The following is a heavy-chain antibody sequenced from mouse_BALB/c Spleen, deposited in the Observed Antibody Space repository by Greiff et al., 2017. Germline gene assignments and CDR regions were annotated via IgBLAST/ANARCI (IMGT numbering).Heavy chain of an antibody. CDR2: IYPGSGRT. CDR3: TRMTTGYFDY. J-gene: IGHJ2*01. CDR1: GYTFTSYW. V-gene: IGHV1S22*01. Sequence: LQQPGSELVRPGASVKLSCKASGYTFTSYWMHWVKQRPGQGLEWIGNIYPGSGRTNYDEKFKSKATLTVDTSSSTAYMQLSSLTSEDSAVYYCTRMTTGYFDYWGQGTTLTVSS.